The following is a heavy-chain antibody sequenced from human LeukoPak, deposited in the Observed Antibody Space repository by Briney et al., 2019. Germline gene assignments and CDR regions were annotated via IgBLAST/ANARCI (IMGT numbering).Heavy chain of an antibody. Sequence: PSETLSLTCTVSGGSISSGGYYWSWIRQHPGKGLEWIGYIYYSGSTYYNPSLKSRVTISVDTSKNQSSLKLSSVTAADTAADTAVYFCAREAIVGTGSYFDYWGQGTLVTVSS. D-gene: IGHD1-26*01. CDR1: GGSISSGGYY. V-gene: IGHV4-31*03. CDR2: IYYSGST. CDR3: AREAIVGTGSYFDY. J-gene: IGHJ4*02.